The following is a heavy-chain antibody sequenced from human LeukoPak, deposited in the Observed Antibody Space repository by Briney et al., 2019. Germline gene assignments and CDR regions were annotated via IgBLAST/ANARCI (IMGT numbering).Heavy chain of an antibody. J-gene: IGHJ4*02. CDR1: GFTFSSYS. D-gene: IGHD2-21*02. V-gene: IGHV3-21*01. CDR2: ISSSSSYI. CDR3: ARPFPASYCGGDCPFDY. Sequence: PGGSLRLSCAASGFTFSSYSMNWVRQAPGKGLEWVSSISSSSSYIYYADSVKGRLTISRDNAKNSLYLQMNSLRAEDTAVYYCARPFPASYCGGDCPFDYWGQGTLVTVSS.